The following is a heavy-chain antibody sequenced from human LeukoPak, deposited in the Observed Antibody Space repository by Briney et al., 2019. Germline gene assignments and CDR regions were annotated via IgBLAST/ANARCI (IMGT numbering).Heavy chain of an antibody. D-gene: IGHD6-19*01. CDR2: ISSIGTTT. V-gene: IGHV3-48*03. J-gene: IGHJ3*02. CDR3: AREDVDIAVAASGAFDI. Sequence: PGGSLRLSCAASGFTFSSYEMNWVRQAPGKGLEWLSYISSIGTTTYYADSVKGRFTISRDNAKTSLYLQMNSLRAEDTAVYYCAREDVDIAVAASGAFDIWGQGTMVTVSS. CDR1: GFTFSSYE.